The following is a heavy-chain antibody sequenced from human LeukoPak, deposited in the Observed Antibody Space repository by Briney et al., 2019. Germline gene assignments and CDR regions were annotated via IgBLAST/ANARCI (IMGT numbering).Heavy chain of an antibody. CDR1: GYSISSGYY. CDR2: IYHSGST. V-gene: IGHV4-38-2*01. Sequence: SETLSLTCAVSGYSISSGYYWGWIRQPPGKGLEWIGSIYHSGSTYYNPSLKSRVTISVDTSKNQFSPKLSSVTAADTAVYYCARGVYCSGGSCYLLDYWGQGTLVTVSS. D-gene: IGHD2-15*01. J-gene: IGHJ4*02. CDR3: ARGVYCSGGSCYLLDY.